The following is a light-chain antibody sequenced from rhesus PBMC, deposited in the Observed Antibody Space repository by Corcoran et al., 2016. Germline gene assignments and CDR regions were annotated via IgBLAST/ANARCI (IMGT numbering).Light chain of an antibody. J-gene: IGKJ2*01. CDR2: AAS. CDR3: HQHNSYPYS. V-gene: IGKV1-33*02. CDR1: QGISTW. Sequence: DIQMTQSPSSLSASVGDRVTITCQASQGISTWLAWYQQKPGNAPKLLMYAASNLQSGVPSRFSGSGSGTDCTLTISSLQPEDFATYYCHQHNSYPYSFRQGTKVEIK.